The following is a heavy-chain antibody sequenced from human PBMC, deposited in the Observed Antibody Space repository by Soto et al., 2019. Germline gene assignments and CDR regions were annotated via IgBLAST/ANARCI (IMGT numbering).Heavy chain of an antibody. CDR2: IWYDGSHK. D-gene: IGHD1-26*01. CDR1: GFTFSTYG. V-gene: IGHV3-33*01. J-gene: IGHJ4*02. CDR3: ARAVGPVDY. Sequence: QVQLVESGGGVVQPGRSLRLSCAASGFTFSTYGMHWVRQAPGMGLEWVAVIWYDGSHKDYVDSVKGRFTISRDNSKNMLYLQMNSLRVEDRGVYYCARAVGPVDYWGQGTLVTVSS.